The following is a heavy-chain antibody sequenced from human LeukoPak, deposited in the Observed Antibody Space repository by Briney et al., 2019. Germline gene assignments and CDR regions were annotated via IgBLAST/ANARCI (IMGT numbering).Heavy chain of an antibody. CDR1: GGSISSYY. Sequence: SETLSLTCTVSGGSISSYYWSWIRQPPGKGLEWIGYIYYSGSTNYNPSLKSRVTISVDTSKNQFSLKLTSVTAADTAVYYCARGILGQYYFDYWGQGTLVTVSS. J-gene: IGHJ4*02. CDR2: IYYSGST. D-gene: IGHD3-3*02. V-gene: IGHV4-59*01. CDR3: ARGILGQYYFDY.